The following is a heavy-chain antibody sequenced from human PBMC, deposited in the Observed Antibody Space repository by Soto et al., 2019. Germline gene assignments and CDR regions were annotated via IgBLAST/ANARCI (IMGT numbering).Heavy chain of an antibody. J-gene: IGHJ4*02. Sequence: GGSLRLSCAASGFTFSSYWMSWVRQAPGKWLEWVANIKQDGSEKYYVDSVKGRFTISRDNAKNSLYLQMKSLRAEDTAVYYCARAWRVVVAASFDYWGQGTLVTVSS. CDR3: ARAWRVVVAASFDY. CDR1: GFTFSSYW. CDR2: IKQDGSEK. D-gene: IGHD2-15*01. V-gene: IGHV3-7*03.